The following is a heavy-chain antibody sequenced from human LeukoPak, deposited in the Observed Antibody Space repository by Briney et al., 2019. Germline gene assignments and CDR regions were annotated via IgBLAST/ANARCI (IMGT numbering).Heavy chain of an antibody. V-gene: IGHV1-2*02. Sequence: ASVKVSCKASGYTFTGYYMHWVRQAPGQGLEWMGWINPNSGGTNYAQKFQGRVTMTRDTSISTAYMELSRLRSDDTAVYYCARVATPPVPITLIVVAYIPVVGTPNWFDPWGQGTLVTVSS. D-gene: IGHD3-22*01. CDR1: GYTFTGYY. CDR2: INPNSGGT. CDR3: ARVATPPVPITLIVVAYIPVVGTPNWFDP. J-gene: IGHJ5*02.